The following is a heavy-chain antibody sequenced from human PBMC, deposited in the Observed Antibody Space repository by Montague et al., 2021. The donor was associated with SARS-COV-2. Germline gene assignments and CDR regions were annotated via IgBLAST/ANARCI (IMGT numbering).Heavy chain of an antibody. D-gene: IGHD6-19*01. CDR3: ARDSSGWSRFDY. V-gene: IGHV4-4*02. Sequence: LEWIGEIFHSGSANYTPSLKSRVTILVDKFKNQFSLTLSSVTAADTAVYYCARDSSGWSRFDYWGQGTLVTVSS. J-gene: IGHJ4*02. CDR2: IFHSGSA.